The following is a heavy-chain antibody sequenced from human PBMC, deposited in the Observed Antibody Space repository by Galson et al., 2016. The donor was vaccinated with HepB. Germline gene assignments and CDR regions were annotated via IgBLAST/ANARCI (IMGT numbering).Heavy chain of an antibody. CDR2: IYYSGST. CDR3: ARVPYDFWSGSGGMDV. D-gene: IGHD3-3*01. Sequence: ETLSLTCTVSSDSISNYYWSWIRQPPGKGLEWIGYIYYSGSTKYNPYLKTRVTISIDTSKNQCSLQVSSATAADTAVYYCARVPYDFWSGSGGMDVWGQGTTVTVSS. J-gene: IGHJ6*02. V-gene: IGHV4-59*08. CDR1: SDSISNYY.